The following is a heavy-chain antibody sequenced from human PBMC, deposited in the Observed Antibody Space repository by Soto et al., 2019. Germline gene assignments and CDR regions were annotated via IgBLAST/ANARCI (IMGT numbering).Heavy chain of an antibody. CDR3: ARGTSYWSWKFDY. CDR2: VYYDGHT. D-gene: IGHD1-1*01. V-gene: IGHV4-59*01. Sequence: SETLSLTCTVSGGSINNNFWGWIRQPPGKGLEWIGYVYYDGHTDYNPSLESRVTIAVDTSKNQFSLRLTSVTAADTAVYYCARGTSYWSWKFDYWGQGILVT. J-gene: IGHJ4*02. CDR1: GGSINNNF.